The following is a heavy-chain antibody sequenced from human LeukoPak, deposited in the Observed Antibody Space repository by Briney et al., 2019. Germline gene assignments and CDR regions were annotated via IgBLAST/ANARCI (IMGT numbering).Heavy chain of an antibody. D-gene: IGHD2-2*01. CDR3: ARGPGAFDI. CDR1: GFMFSSYW. CDR2: INSDGSST. J-gene: IGHJ3*02. V-gene: IGHV3-74*01. Sequence: GGSLRLSCVAPGFMFSSYWKNWVRHAPGKGLVWVSRINSDGSSTSYADSVKGRFTISRDNAKNTLFLQMNSLRAEDTAVYYCARGPGAFDIWGQGTMVTVSS.